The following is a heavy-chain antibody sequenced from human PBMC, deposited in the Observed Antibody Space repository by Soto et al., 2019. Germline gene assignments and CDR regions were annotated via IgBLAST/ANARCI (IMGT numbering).Heavy chain of an antibody. CDR3: ARDSVDIVATHDY. J-gene: IGHJ4*02. V-gene: IGHV1-18*01. CDR1: GYTFTRYG. Sequence: VTVSCKVYGYTFTRYGIKWVRQAPGQGLEWMGWISAYNGNTNYAQKLQGRVTMTTDTSTSTAYMELRGLRSDDTAVYYCARDSVDIVATHDYWGQGTLVTVSS. CDR2: ISAYNGNT. D-gene: IGHD5-12*01.